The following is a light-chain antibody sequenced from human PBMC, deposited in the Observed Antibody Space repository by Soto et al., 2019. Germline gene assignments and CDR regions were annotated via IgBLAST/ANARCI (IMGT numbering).Light chain of an antibody. V-gene: IGKV4-1*01. CDR1: QSILYSSNNKNY. CDR2: WAS. CDR3: KQYYSAPLT. J-gene: IGKJ4*01. Sequence: DIVMTQSPDSLAVSLGERATINCKSSQSILYSSNNKNYLAWYQQKPGQPPKLLIYWASTRESGVPDRFRGGGSGPDFSLTVSSLQAGDVAVYYCKQYYSAPLTFGGGTEGEI.